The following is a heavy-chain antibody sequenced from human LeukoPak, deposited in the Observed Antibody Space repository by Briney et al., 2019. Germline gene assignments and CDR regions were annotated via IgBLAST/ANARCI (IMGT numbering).Heavy chain of an antibody. CDR2: FDPEDGET. CDR3: ATDLFADYYDSSGYRDAFDI. D-gene: IGHD3-22*01. CDR1: GYTLTELS. V-gene: IGHV1-24*01. J-gene: IGHJ3*02. Sequence: ASVKVSCKVSGYTLTELSMHWARQAPGKGLEWMGGFDPEDGETIYAQKFQGRVTMTEDTSTDTAYMELSSLRSEDTAVYYCATDLFADYYDSSGYRDAFDIWGQGTMVTVSS.